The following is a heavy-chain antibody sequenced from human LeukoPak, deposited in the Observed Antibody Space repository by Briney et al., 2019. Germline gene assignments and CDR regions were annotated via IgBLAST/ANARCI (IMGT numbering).Heavy chain of an antibody. CDR2: IIPIFGTP. D-gene: IGHD1-26*01. Sequence: ASVKVSCKASGGTFSSYGISWVRQAPGQGLEWMGGIIPIFGTPNYAQKFQGRVTITADESTSTAYMELSSLRSEDTAVYYCARDSGSYSDPFDYWGQGTLVTVSS. J-gene: IGHJ4*02. V-gene: IGHV1-69*13. CDR1: GGTFSSYG. CDR3: ARDSGSYSDPFDY.